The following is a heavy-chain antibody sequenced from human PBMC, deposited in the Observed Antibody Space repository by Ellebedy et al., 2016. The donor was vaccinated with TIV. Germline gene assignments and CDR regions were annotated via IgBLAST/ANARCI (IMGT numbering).Heavy chain of an antibody. Sequence: AASVKVSCKVSGHNLTEISIHWVRQAPGKGLEWMGYFDPEDDETIYAQEFHGRVTMPEDPSTDTAYMELSSLRTEDTAVYYCAAGRPGYCRFSVCYNFYYGVDVWGQGTTVTVSS. CDR2: FDPEDDET. V-gene: IGHV1-24*01. CDR3: AAGRPGYCRFSVCYNFYYGVDV. D-gene: IGHD2-15*01. J-gene: IGHJ6*02. CDR1: GHNLTEIS.